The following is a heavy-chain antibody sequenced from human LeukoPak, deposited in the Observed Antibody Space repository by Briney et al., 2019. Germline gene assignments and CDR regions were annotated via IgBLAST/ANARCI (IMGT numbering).Heavy chain of an antibody. CDR3: ARVLRPMASQYYFDY. J-gene: IGHJ4*02. Sequence: SETLSLTCTVSGAAISNYYWSWIRQPPGKGLEWIGYIYYSGTTSYNPSLKTRVTISIDTSKNQFSLKLSSVTAADTAVYYCARVLRPMASQYYFDYWGQGTLVTVSS. CDR2: IYYSGTT. D-gene: IGHD3-10*01. CDR1: GAAISNYY. V-gene: IGHV4-59*01.